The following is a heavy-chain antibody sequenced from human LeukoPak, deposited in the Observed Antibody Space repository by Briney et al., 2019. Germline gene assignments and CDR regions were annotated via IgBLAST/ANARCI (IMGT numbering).Heavy chain of an antibody. V-gene: IGHV3-48*01. CDR3: ARDRVAPTTQDAFDI. Sequence: GGSLRVFCAASGFTFSSYSMNWVRQAPGKGLEYVSYISSGSGTIYYADSVKGRFTISRDNAKNSLYLQMNSLRAEDTAVYYCARDRVAPTTQDAFDIWGQGTMVTVSS. J-gene: IGHJ3*02. D-gene: IGHD4-11*01. CDR1: GFTFSSYS. CDR2: ISSGSGTI.